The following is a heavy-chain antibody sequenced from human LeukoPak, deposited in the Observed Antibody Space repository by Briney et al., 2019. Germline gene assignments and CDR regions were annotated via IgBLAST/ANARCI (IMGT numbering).Heavy chain of an antibody. CDR3: ARGMRSYSFDY. D-gene: IGHD1-26*01. J-gene: IGHJ4*02. CDR2: IYYSGST. V-gene: IGHV4-59*01. Sequence: SETLSLTCTVSGGSISSYYWSWIRQPPGKGLEWIGYIYYSGSTNYNPSLKSRVTISVDTYKDQFSLKLSSVTAADTAVYYCARGMRSYSFDYWGQGTLVTVSS. CDR1: GGSISSYY.